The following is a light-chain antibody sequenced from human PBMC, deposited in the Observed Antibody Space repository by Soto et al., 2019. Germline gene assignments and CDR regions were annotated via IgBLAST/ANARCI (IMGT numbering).Light chain of an antibody. Sequence: EIVMTQSPATLSVSPGERATLSCRASQSVSSNLAWYQQKPGQAPRLLIFGASTRATGIPARFSGSGSGTAFTLTISSLQSEDFAVYYCQQYNTWPPFTFGPGTRLDIK. V-gene: IGKV3-15*01. CDR1: QSVSSN. CDR3: QQYNTWPPFT. CDR2: GAS. J-gene: IGKJ5*01.